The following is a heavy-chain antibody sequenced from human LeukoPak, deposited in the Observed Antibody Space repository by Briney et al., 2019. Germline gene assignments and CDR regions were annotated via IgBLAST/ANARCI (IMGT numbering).Heavy chain of an antibody. Sequence: GGSLRLSCAASGFDFSHYGMSWVRQSPGKGLEWVSTISGTSTLTYYADSVKGRFTISRDNSKNTLYLQMNSLRAEDTAVYYCAKNLKSAGYSTSKFDYWGQGTLVTVSS. D-gene: IGHD5-18*01. J-gene: IGHJ4*02. V-gene: IGHV3-23*01. CDR3: AKNLKSAGYSTSKFDY. CDR2: ISGTSTLT. CDR1: GFDFSHYG.